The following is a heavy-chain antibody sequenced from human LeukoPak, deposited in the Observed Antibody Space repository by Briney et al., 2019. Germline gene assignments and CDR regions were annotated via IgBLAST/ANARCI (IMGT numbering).Heavy chain of an antibody. Sequence: GSVKVSCKASGYTFTGYHIHWVRQAPGQGLEWMGWINPNSGGTNYAQKFQGRVTLTRDTSISTAYMELGRLTSDDTAVYYWARDDGVSGYCSGGSCYPIDYWGQGTLVTLSS. D-gene: IGHD2-15*01. CDR1: GYTFTGYH. V-gene: IGHV1-2*02. CDR2: INPNSGGT. CDR3: ARDDGVSGYCSGGSCYPIDY. J-gene: IGHJ4*02.